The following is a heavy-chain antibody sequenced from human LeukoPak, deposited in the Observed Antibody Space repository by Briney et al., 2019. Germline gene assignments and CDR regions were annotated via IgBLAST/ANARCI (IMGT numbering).Heavy chain of an antibody. Sequence: GGSLRLSCAAAGFTFSSCAMTWVRQAPGKGLEWVSSISGSGATTYYADSVKGRFTISRDNSNNTVYLQMNSLRAEDTAVYYCAKDQSRVGASDPFDYWGQGMQVGVSS. D-gene: IGHD1-26*01. J-gene: IGHJ4*02. CDR1: GFTFSSCA. V-gene: IGHV3-23*01. CDR2: ISGSGATT. CDR3: AKDQSRVGASDPFDY.